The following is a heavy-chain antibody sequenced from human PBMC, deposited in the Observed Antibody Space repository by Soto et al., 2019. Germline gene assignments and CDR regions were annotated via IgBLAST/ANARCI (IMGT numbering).Heavy chain of an antibody. CDR1: SLPSGSYT. V-gene: IGHV3-30-3*01. D-gene: IGHD3-10*01. CDR3: ARALLRLVRGGYYGMDG. Sequence: PGRTKRLPCTAGSLPSGSYTVHLLSKAHGKGLEWVAVISYDGSNKYYADSVKGRFTISRDNSKNTLYLQMNSRRAEDTAVYYCARALLRLVRGGYYGMDGWGQGTTVTV. J-gene: IGHJ6*02. CDR2: ISYDGSNK.